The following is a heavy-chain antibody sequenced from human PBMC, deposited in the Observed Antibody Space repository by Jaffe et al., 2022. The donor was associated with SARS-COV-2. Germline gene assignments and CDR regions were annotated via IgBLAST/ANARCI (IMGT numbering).Heavy chain of an antibody. J-gene: IGHJ5*02. Sequence: QVQLQESGPGLVKPSQTLSLTCTVSGGSISSGSYYWSWIRQPAGKGLEWIGRIYTSGSTNYNPSLKSRVTISVDTSKNQFSLKLSSVTAADTAVYYCARDFYCSGGSCYSSGNRGVHWFDPWGQGTLVTVSS. CDR1: GGSISSGSYY. V-gene: IGHV4-61*02. CDR3: ARDFYCSGGSCYSSGNRGVHWFDP. D-gene: IGHD2-15*01. CDR2: IYTSGST.